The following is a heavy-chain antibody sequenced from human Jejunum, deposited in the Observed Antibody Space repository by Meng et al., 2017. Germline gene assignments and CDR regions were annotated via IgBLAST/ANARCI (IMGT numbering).Heavy chain of an antibody. D-gene: IGHD5-18*01. J-gene: IGHJ5*02. CDR3: ARASYSYDSWFDP. Sequence: QLQLQESGPGLLKPSETLSLSCAVSGGSISSRSYYWVWIRQSPGKGLEWIGQIYYNGKSYYNPSLKSRGTMSVDTSRSQFSLNLNTVTAADTAVYYCARASYSYDSWFDPWGQGTLVTVSS. CDR2: IYYNGKS. CDR1: GGSISSRSYY. V-gene: IGHV4-39*01.